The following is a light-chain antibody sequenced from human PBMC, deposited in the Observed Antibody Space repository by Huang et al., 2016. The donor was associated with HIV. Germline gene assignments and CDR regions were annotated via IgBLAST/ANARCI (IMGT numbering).Light chain of an antibody. J-gene: IGKJ5*01. V-gene: IGKV3-11*01. CDR3: QQRKYWPPIT. CDR2: DAS. Sequence: ETVLTQSPATLSLSPGERATLSCRASQSVNSYLAWYQQKPGQTPRLPIYDASNRATGSPARFSGSGSGTDFTLTISSLEPEDFAVYYCQQRKYWPPITFGQGTRLEIK. CDR1: QSVNSY.